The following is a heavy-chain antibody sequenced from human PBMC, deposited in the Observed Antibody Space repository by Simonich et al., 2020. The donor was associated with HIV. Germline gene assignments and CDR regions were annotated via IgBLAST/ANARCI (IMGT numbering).Heavy chain of an antibody. CDR2: INPIGST. CDR1: GGSFSGYH. CDR3: ASVSSSWIPPDY. Sequence: QVQLQQWGSGLLKPSETLSLTCAVYGGSFSGYHRGWIRQPPGKGLEWIGEINPIGSTNYNPSLKSRVTISVDTSKNQFSLKLNSVTAADTAVYYCASVSSSWIPPDYWGQGTPVTVSS. V-gene: IGHV4-34*01. J-gene: IGHJ4*02. D-gene: IGHD2-2*01.